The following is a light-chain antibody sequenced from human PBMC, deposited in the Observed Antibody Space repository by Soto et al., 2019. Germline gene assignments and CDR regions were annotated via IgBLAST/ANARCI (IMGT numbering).Light chain of an antibody. Sequence: QSALTQPASVSGSPGQSITISCTGTSSDVGGYNYVSWYQHHPGKAPKLMNYEVSNRPSGVSNRFSASKSGNTASLTISGLQAEDEADYYCSSYGSGSTPWVFGGGTKLTVL. J-gene: IGLJ3*02. CDR3: SSYGSGSTPWV. V-gene: IGLV2-14*01. CDR1: SSDVGGYNY. CDR2: EVS.